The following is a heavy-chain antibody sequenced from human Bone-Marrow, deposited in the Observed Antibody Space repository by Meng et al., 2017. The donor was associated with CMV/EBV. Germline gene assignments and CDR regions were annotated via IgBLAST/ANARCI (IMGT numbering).Heavy chain of an antibody. V-gene: IGHV1-2*02. CDR1: GYTFTDYY. CDR3: ASRGGAAAGMGDY. D-gene: IGHD6-13*01. Sequence: ASVKVSCKASGYTFTDYYIHWVRQAPGQGLEWMGWINPNSGVTNYAQKFQGRVTMTRDTSVSTAYMELSSLRSEDTVVYYCASRGGAAAGMGDYWGQGTLVTVSS. J-gene: IGHJ4*02. CDR2: INPNSGVT.